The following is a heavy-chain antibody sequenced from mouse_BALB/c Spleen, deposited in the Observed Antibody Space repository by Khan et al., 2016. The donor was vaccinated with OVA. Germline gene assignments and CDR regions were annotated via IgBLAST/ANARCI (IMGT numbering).Heavy chain of an antibody. CDR3: ARACEDNYGEAMDY. V-gene: IGHV2-6-7*01. J-gene: IGHJ4*01. D-gene: IGHD1-1*01. CDR2: IWGDGST. Sequence: VQLLETGPGLVAPSQSLSITCTVSGFSLTGYGVNWVRQPPGKGLVWLGMIWGDGSTDYNSALKSRLSISKDNSKSHVFFKMNSLQTDDPARYYYARACEDNYGEAMDYWGQGTSVTVSS. CDR1: GFSLTGYG.